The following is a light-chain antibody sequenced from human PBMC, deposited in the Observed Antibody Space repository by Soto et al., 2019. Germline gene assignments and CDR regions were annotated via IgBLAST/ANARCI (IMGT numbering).Light chain of an antibody. CDR3: QSYDSSLSAWV. CDR1: SSNIGAGYD. CDR2: GNS. Sequence: QSVLTQPPSVSGAPGQRVTISCTGSSSNIGAGYDVHWYQQLPGTAPKLLISGNSNRPSGVPDRFSGSQSGTSASLAITGLQAEDEADYYCQSYDSSLSAWVFGGGTKVTVL. V-gene: IGLV1-40*01. J-gene: IGLJ3*02.